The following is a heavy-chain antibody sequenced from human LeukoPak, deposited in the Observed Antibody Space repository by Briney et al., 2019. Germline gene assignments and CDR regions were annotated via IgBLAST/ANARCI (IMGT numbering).Heavy chain of an antibody. CDR3: AKDVGYSHGYSFDY. CDR2: IYSGGST. D-gene: IGHD5-18*01. CDR1: GFTVSSKY. J-gene: IGHJ4*02. Sequence: GGSLRLSCAVSGFTVSSKYMSWVRQAPGKGLEWVSVIYSGGSTYYADSVKGRFTISRDNSKNTLYLQMNSLRAEGTAVYYCAKDVGYSHGYSFDYWGQGAQVTVSS. V-gene: IGHV3-66*01.